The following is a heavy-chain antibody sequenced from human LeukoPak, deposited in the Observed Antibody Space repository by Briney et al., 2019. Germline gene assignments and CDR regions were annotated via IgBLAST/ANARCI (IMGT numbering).Heavy chain of an antibody. Sequence: SVKVSSKASGGTFSSYAISWVRQAPGQGLEWMGGIIPIFGTANYAQKFQGRVTITADESTSTAYMELSSLRSEDTAVYYCARDNNYYDSSGYYYPEYFQHWGQGTLVTVSS. D-gene: IGHD3-22*01. CDR3: ARDNNYYDSSGYYYPEYFQH. CDR1: GGTFSSYA. CDR2: IIPIFGTA. J-gene: IGHJ1*01. V-gene: IGHV1-69*13.